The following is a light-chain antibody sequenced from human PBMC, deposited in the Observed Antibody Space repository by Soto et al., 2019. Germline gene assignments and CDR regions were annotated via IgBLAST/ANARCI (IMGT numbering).Light chain of an antibody. Sequence: EIVLTQSPATLSLSPGERATLSFVASQSVSSSYLAWYQQKPGLAPRLLIYDASSRATDIPDRFSGSGSGTDFTLTISRLEPEDFAVYYCQQYGTSPLTFGGGTKVDIK. CDR1: QSVSSSY. CDR2: DAS. V-gene: IGKV3D-20*01. J-gene: IGKJ4*01. CDR3: QQYGTSPLT.